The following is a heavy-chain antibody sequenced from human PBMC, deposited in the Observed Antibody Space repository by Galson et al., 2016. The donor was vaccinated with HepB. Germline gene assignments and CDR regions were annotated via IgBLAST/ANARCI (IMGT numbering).Heavy chain of an antibody. CDR3: AKDRSGRFYFPSGDFDY. V-gene: IGHV3-23*01. D-gene: IGHD2/OR15-2a*01. J-gene: IGHJ4*02. CDR1: PINLNTYA. CDR2: ISGSGGST. Sequence: SLRLSCAASPINLNTYAMSWVRQAPGKGLEWVSGISGSGGSTFYADSVKGRFTISRDNSKNTVFLQMNSLRAEDTAVYYCAKDRSGRFYFPSGDFDYWGQGALVTVSP.